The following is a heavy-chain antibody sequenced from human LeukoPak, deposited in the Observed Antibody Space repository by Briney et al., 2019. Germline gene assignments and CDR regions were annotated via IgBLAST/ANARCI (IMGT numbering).Heavy chain of an antibody. CDR2: IYYSGST. V-gene: IGHV4-59*01. J-gene: IGHJ4*02. D-gene: IGHD6-6*01. CDR3: ARVKGFSSSLFFDY. Sequence: SENLSLTCTVSGGSISSYYWSWIRQPPGKGLEWIGYIYYSGSTNYNPSLKSRVTISVDTSKNQFSLKLSSVTAADTAVYYCARVKGFSSSLFFDYWGQGTLVTVSS. CDR1: GGSISSYY.